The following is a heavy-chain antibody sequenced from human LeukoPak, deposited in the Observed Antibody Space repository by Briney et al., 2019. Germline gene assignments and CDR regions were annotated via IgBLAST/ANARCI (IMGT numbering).Heavy chain of an antibody. Sequence: SETLSLTCTVSGGSISSYYWGWIRQPPGKGLEWIGSIYYSGSTYYNPSLKSRVTISRDTSKNEFSLKLSSVTAADTAVYYCARDSPPAYCSGGSCYFDYWGQGTLVTVSS. J-gene: IGHJ4*02. D-gene: IGHD2-15*01. CDR1: GGSISSYY. V-gene: IGHV4-39*07. CDR3: ARDSPPAYCSGGSCYFDY. CDR2: IYYSGST.